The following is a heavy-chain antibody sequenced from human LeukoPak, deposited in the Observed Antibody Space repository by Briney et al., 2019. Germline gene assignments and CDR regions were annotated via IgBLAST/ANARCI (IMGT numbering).Heavy chain of an antibody. CDR3: VGYISWYYFDY. J-gene: IGHJ4*02. Sequence: PGGSLRLSCAASGFTFSSYAMHWVRQAPGKGLEWVAVISYDGSNKYYADSVKGRFTISRDNSKNTLYLQMNSLRAEGTAVYYCVGYISWYYFDYWGQGTLVTVSS. V-gene: IGHV3-30*03. D-gene: IGHD6-13*01. CDR2: ISYDGSNK. CDR1: GFTFSSYA.